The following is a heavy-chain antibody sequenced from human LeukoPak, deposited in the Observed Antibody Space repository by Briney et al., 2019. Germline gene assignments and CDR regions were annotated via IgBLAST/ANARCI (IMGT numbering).Heavy chain of an antibody. V-gene: IGHV4-59*12. D-gene: IGHD6-19*01. CDR3: ASADHYTTGWYYFDY. Sequence: SETLSLTCTVSGGSISSFYWSWIRQPPGKGLEWIGNIHYSGSTDYNPSLKSRTTISVDTSKNQFSLKMSSVTAADTAVYYCASADHYTTGWYYFDYWGQGTLVTVSS. CDR2: IHYSGST. CDR1: GGSISSFY. J-gene: IGHJ4*02.